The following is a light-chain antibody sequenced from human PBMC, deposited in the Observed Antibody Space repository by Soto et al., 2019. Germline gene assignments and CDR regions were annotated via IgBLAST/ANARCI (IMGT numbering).Light chain of an antibody. CDR2: DII. V-gene: IGLV2-11*01. CDR1: SSDVGGYNY. Sequence: QSALTQPRSVSGSPGQSVTISCTGTSSDVGGYNYVSWYQQHPGKAPKLMIYDIIKRPSGVPDRFSGSKSGNMASLTISGLQAEDGADYYCCSYAGSYTVVFGGGTKLTVL. CDR3: CSYAGSYTVV. J-gene: IGLJ2*01.